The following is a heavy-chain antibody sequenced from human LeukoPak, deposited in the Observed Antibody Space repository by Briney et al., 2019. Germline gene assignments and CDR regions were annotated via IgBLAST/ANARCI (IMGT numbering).Heavy chain of an antibody. D-gene: IGHD6-19*01. CDR1: GYTFTSYG. CDR3: ASGIAVAGTYDY. J-gene: IGHJ4*02. CDR2: ISAYNGNT. V-gene: IGHV1-18*01. Sequence: ASVKVSCKASGYTFTSYGISWVRQAPGQGLEWMGWISAYNGNTNYAQKLQGRVTMTTDTSTSTAYMELRSLRSDDTAAYYCASGIAVAGTYDYWGQGTLVTVSS.